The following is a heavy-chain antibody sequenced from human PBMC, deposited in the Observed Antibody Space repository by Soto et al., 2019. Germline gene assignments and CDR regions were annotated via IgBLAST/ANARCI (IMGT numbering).Heavy chain of an antibody. D-gene: IGHD7-27*01. CDR1: GFTVGSNY. V-gene: IGHV3-7*03. CDR3: VRELGLAY. CDR2: INKDGSQK. J-gene: IGHJ4*02. Sequence: PGGSLRLSCAASGFTVGSNYMSWVRQAPGKGLEWVANINKDGSQKNYVDSVKGRFTIARDNGQNSLSLQINSLRVEDTAVYYCVRELGLAYWGQGALVTVSS.